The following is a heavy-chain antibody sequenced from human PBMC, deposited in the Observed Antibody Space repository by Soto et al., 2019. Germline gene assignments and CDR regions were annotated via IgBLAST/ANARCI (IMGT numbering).Heavy chain of an antibody. CDR2: IRSKAYGGTT. D-gene: IGHD3-3*01. Sequence: GGSLRLSCTASGFTFGDYAMSWVRQAPGKGLEWVGFIRSKAYGGTTEYAASVKGRFTISRDDSKSIAYLQMNSLKTEDTAVYYCTRANIWIGYYSYFDYWVQGTLVTFSS. CDR3: TRANIWIGYYSYFDY. J-gene: IGHJ4*02. V-gene: IGHV3-49*04. CDR1: GFTFGDYA.